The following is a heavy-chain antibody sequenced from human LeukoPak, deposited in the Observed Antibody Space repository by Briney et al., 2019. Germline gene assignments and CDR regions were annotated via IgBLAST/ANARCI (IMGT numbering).Heavy chain of an antibody. CDR1: GGSISSYY. V-gene: IGHV4-59*08. J-gene: IGHJ3*02. Sequence: SETLSLTCTVSGGSISSYYWSWIRQPPGKGLEWIGYIYYSGSTNYNPSLKSRATISVDASKNQFSLKLSSVTAADTAVYYCARGVNWMAYAFDIWGQGTMVTVSS. CDR2: IYYSGST. D-gene: IGHD2-2*03. CDR3: ARGVNWMAYAFDI.